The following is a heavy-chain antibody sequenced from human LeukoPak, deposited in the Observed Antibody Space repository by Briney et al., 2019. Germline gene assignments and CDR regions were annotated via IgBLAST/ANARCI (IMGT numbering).Heavy chain of an antibody. Sequence: ASVKVSCKASGYTFTGYYMHWVRQATGQGLEWMGWISGYNGNTKYAQNLQGRVTMTTDTSTSTAYMELRSLRSDDTAVYYCARDGHRRYHYDSSGREDAFDIWGQGTMVTVSS. J-gene: IGHJ3*02. V-gene: IGHV1-18*04. CDR2: ISGYNGNT. D-gene: IGHD3-22*01. CDR3: ARDGHRRYHYDSSGREDAFDI. CDR1: GYTFTGYY.